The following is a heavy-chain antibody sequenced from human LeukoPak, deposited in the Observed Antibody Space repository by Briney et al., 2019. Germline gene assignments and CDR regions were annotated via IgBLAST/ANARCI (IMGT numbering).Heavy chain of an antibody. J-gene: IGHJ3*02. D-gene: IGHD2-2*01. CDR2: IRYDGSNK. V-gene: IGHV3-30*02. Sequence: GGSQRLSCAASGFTFSSYGMHWVRQAPGKGLEWVAFIRYDGSNKYYADSVKGRFTISRDNSKNTLYLQMNSLRAEDTAVYYCAKDIVVVPAAIPDAFDIWGQGTMVTVSS. CDR1: GFTFSSYG. CDR3: AKDIVVVPAAIPDAFDI.